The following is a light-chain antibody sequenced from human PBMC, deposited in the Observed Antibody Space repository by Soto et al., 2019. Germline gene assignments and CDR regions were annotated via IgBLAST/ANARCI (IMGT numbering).Light chain of an antibody. CDR3: QQYDKLPIT. J-gene: IGKJ5*01. CDR1: QDINNY. V-gene: IGKV1-33*01. Sequence: DIQMTQSPSSLSASVGDRVTISCQASQDINNYLNWFQQKPGKAPKLLIYDVLNLETGVPSRFSGSGPGAYFTLTISSLQPEDIATYYCQQYDKLPITFGQGTRLEIK. CDR2: DVL.